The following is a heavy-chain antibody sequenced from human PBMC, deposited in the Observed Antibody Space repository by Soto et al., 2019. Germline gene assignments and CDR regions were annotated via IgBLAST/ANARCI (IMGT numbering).Heavy chain of an antibody. CDR2: ISGSGGST. Sequence: GGSLRLSCAASGFTFSSYAMSWVRQAPGKGLEWVSAISGSGGSTYYADSVKGRFTISRDNSKNTLYLQMNSLRAEDTAVYYCAKGLLWFGESLGNWFDPWGQGTLVTVSS. CDR1: GFTFSSYA. J-gene: IGHJ5*02. D-gene: IGHD3-10*01. CDR3: AKGLLWFGESLGNWFDP. V-gene: IGHV3-23*01.